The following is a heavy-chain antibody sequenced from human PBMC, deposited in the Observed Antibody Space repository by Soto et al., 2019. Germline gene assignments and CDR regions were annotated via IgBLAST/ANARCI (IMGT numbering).Heavy chain of an antibody. CDR1: GFTFSSYS. V-gene: IGHV3-48*02. CDR3: ARDGYGDYPSALNWFDP. CDR2: ISSSSSTI. Sequence: GGSLRLSCAASGFTFSSYSMNWVRQAPGKGLEWVSYISSSSSTIYYADSVKGRFTISRDNAKNSLYLQMNSLRDEDTAVYYCARDGYGDYPSALNWFDPWGQGTLVTVSS. J-gene: IGHJ5*02. D-gene: IGHD4-17*01.